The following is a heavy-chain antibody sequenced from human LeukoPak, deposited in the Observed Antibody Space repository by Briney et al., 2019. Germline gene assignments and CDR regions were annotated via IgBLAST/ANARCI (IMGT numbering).Heavy chain of an antibody. CDR1: GFTFSSYA. J-gene: IGHJ4*02. CDR2: ISGSGGST. D-gene: IGHD3-10*01. CDR3: AKDRIRTMVRGVIFDY. Sequence: GWSLRLSCAASGFTFSSYAMSWVRQAPGKGLEWVSAISGSGGSTYYADSVKGRFTISRDNSKNTLYLQMNSLRAEDTAVYYCAKDRIRTMVRGVIFDYWGQGTLVTVSS. V-gene: IGHV3-23*01.